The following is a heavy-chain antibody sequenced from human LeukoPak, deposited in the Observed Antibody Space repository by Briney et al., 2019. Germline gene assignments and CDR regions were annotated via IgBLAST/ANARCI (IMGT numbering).Heavy chain of an antibody. D-gene: IGHD2-15*01. CDR2: IKSKAGGETT. Sequence: GGSLRLSCAASGFTFRNAYMSWGRQAPGKLLEWIGLIKSKAGGETTEYIAPVRGRFTISRDDSKDTVYLQIHALRPEDTAVYYCATDYDARATDGDFDYWGQGTLVTVSS. V-gene: IGHV3-15*01. CDR3: ATDYDARATDGDFDY. J-gene: IGHJ4*02. CDR1: GFTFRNAY.